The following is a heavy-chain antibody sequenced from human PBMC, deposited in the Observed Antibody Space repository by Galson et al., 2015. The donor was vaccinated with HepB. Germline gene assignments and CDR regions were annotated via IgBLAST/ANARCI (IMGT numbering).Heavy chain of an antibody. V-gene: IGHV4-39*07. Sequence: ETLSLTCTVSGGSISSSSYYWGWIRQPPGKGLEWIGSIYYSGSTYYNPSLKSRVTISVDTSKNQFSLKLSSVTAADTAVYYCARDFAHPRGWYPRPASGFDYWGQGTLVTVSS. CDR3: ARDFAHPRGWYPRPASGFDY. D-gene: IGHD6-19*01. CDR2: IYYSGST. J-gene: IGHJ4*02. CDR1: GGSISSSSYY.